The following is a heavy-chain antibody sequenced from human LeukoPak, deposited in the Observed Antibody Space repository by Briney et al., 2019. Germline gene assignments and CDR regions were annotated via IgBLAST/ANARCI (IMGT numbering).Heavy chain of an antibody. Sequence: SQTLSLTCAISEDSVSSNSVTWNWIRQSPSRGLEWLGRTYYRSTWYNDYAVSVRGRITVNPDTSKNQFSLHLNSVTPEDTAVYYCARRLTQYDCFDPWGQGILVTVSS. CDR2: TYYRSTWYN. J-gene: IGHJ5*02. CDR1: EDSVSSNSVT. D-gene: IGHD2-2*01. CDR3: ARRLTQYDCFDP. V-gene: IGHV6-1*01.